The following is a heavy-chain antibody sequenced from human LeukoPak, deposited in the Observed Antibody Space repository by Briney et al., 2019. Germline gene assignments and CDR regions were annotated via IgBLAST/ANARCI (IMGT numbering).Heavy chain of an antibody. CDR3: ASSPAYSSSWYAIDN. D-gene: IGHD6-13*01. Sequence: QSGGSLRLSCAASGFTFSNYDMHWVRQAAGKGLEWVSGIGTAGDTYYPASVKGRFTISRENAKNSLYLQMNSLSAGDTAVYYCASSPAYSSSWYAIDNWGRGTLVTVSS. CDR2: IGTAGDT. CDR1: GFTFSNYD. J-gene: IGHJ4*02. V-gene: IGHV3-13*01.